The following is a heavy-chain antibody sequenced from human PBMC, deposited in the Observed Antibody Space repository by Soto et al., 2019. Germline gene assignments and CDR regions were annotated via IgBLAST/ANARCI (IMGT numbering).Heavy chain of an antibody. D-gene: IGHD4-17*01. J-gene: IGHJ4*02. CDR3: ARGLGMTPVTTELDY. CDR1: GGSFSGYY. V-gene: IGHV4-34*01. Sequence: SETLSLTCAVYGGSFSGYYWSWIRQPPGKGLEWIGEINHSGSTNYNPSLKSRVTISVDTSKNQFSLKLSSVTAADTAVYYCARGLGMTPVTTELDYWGQGTLVTVSS. CDR2: INHSGST.